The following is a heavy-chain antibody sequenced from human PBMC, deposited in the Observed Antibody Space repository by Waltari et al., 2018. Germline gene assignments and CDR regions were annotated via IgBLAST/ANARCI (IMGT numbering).Heavy chain of an antibody. Sequence: QVQLQQWGAGLLKPSETLSLTCAVYGGSFSGYYWSWIRQPPGKGLEWIGEINHSGSTNYNPSLKSRVTISVDTSKNQFSLKLSSVTAADTAVYYCARVATMRKPFDYWGQGTLVTVSS. CDR2: INHSGST. CDR3: ARVATMRKPFDY. V-gene: IGHV4-34*01. J-gene: IGHJ4*02. CDR1: GGSFSGYY. D-gene: IGHD5-12*01.